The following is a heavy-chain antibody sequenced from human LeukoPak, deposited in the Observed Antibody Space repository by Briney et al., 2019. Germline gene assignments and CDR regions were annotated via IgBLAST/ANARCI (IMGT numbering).Heavy chain of an antibody. CDR1: GLTFSTCG. Sequence: PGGSLRLSCSTSGLTFSTCGMHWVRQAPGRGLEWLTLIRPDGRKKFYSDSVKGRFTVSRDNFKNMLYLEINSLRSEDTAVYYCVKDDPVLHYWGQGTLVSVSS. CDR2: IRPDGRKK. V-gene: IGHV3-30*02. J-gene: IGHJ4*02. CDR3: VKDDPVLHY.